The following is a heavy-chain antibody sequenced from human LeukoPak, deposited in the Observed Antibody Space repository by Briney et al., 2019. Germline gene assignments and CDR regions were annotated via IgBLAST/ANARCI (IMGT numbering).Heavy chain of an antibody. D-gene: IGHD3-22*01. CDR1: GFTFANYV. V-gene: IGHV3-30*04. J-gene: IGHJ4*02. CDR3: ARDRAYYDSSGYYPLYDS. CDR2: TSPDEGLK. Sequence: GGSLRLSCAASGFTFANYVTHWVRQAPGKGLEWVAVTSPDEGLKFYGDSVKGRFTISRDNSKNTMYLQMNNLRAEDTAMYYCARDRAYYDSSGYYPLYDSWGQGTPVTVSS.